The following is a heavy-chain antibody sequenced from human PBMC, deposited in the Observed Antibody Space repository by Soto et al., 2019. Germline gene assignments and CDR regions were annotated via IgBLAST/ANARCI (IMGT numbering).Heavy chain of an antibody. CDR2: VYQSGTT. J-gene: IGHJ5*02. Sequence: PSETLSLTCAVSGGSISSGSYSWNWIRQPPGRGLEWIGYVYQSGTTYYNPSLKSRVTMSVDMSKNQFTLNLRSVTAADTAVYYCARGQYFGELSWFDPWGQGTLVTVS. CDR1: GGSISSGSYS. CDR3: ARGQYFGELSWFDP. D-gene: IGHD3-10*01. V-gene: IGHV4-30-2*01.